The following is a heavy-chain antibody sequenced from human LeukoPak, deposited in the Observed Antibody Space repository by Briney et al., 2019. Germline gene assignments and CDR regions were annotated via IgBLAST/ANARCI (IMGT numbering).Heavy chain of an antibody. V-gene: IGHV3-7*01. CDR2: IKQDGSEK. CDR3: ARAPFYDYVWGSYRYGSDYFDY. Sequence: GGSLRLSCAASGFTFGSYWMSWVRQAPGKGLEWVANIKQDGSEKYYVDSVKGRFTISRDNAKNSLYLQMNSLRAEDTAVYYCARAPFYDYVWGSYRYGSDYFDYWGQGTLVTVSS. D-gene: IGHD3-16*02. J-gene: IGHJ4*02. CDR1: GFTFGSYW.